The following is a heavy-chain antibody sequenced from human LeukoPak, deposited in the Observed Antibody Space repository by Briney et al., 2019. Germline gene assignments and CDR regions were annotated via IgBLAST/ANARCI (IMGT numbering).Heavy chain of an antibody. J-gene: IGHJ6*02. CDR2: INPSGGNT. Sequence: ASVKVSCKASGYTFTGYYMHWVRRAPGQGLEWLGVINPSGGNTTFAQKFQGRVTMTRDTSTNTVYMGLSSLRSEDTAVYYCARDQVIVVVPVGSSRVPSPVDLNYYFYGMDVWGQGTTVTVSS. CDR1: GYTFTGYY. V-gene: IGHV1-46*01. CDR3: ARDQVIVVVPVGSSRVPSPVDLNYYFYGMDV. D-gene: IGHD2-2*01.